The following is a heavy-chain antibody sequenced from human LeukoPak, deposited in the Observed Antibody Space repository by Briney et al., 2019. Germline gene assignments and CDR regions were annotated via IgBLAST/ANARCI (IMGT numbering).Heavy chain of an antibody. V-gene: IGHV1-2*03. J-gene: IGHJ5*02. CDR3: AREDGDGYNSPDYNWFDP. CDR2: INPNSGGT. CDR1: GYTFTGYY. Sequence: LGASVKVSCKASGYTFTGYYMHWVRQAPGQGLEWMGWINPNSGGTNYAQKFQGRVTMTRDTSISTAYMELSSLRSEDMAVYYCAREDGDGYNSPDYNWFDPWGQGTLVTVSS. D-gene: IGHD5-24*01.